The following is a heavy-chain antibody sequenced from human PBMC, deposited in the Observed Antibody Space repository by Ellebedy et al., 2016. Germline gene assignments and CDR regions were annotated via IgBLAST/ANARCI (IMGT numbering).Heavy chain of an antibody. J-gene: IGHJ4*02. CDR3: ARVSYGTIVVVITPDY. V-gene: IGHV1-18*01. D-gene: IGHD3-22*01. Sequence: ASVKVSXKASGYTFTSYGISWVRQAPGQGLEWMGWIGAYNGNTNYAQKLQGRVTMTTDTSTSTAYMELRSLRSDDTAVYYCARVSYGTIVVVITPDYWGQGTLVTVSS. CDR2: IGAYNGNT. CDR1: GYTFTSYG.